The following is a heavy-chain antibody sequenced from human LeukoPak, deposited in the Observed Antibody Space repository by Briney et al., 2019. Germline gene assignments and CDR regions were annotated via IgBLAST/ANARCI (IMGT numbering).Heavy chain of an antibody. D-gene: IGHD3-16*02. Sequence: PRGSLRLSCAASGFTFRSYAMSRVRQAPGKVLEWVSAISGSGGSTYYADSVKGRFTISRDNTKNTLYLQMNSLRAEDTAVYYCAKESYDYVWGSYRYPIDYWGQGTLVTVSS. CDR3: AKESYDYVWGSYRYPIDY. CDR2: ISGSGGST. CDR1: GFTFRSYA. J-gene: IGHJ4*02. V-gene: IGHV3-23*01.